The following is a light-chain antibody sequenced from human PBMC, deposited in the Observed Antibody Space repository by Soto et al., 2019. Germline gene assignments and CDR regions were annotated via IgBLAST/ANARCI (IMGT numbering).Light chain of an antibody. Sequence: QSALAQPASVSVSPGQSITISCTGTSSDVGGYNYVSWYQQHPGKAPKLMIYEVSNRPSGVSNRFSGSKSGNTASLTISGLQAEDEADYYCSSYTSSSTYVFGTGTKVTAL. CDR2: EVS. J-gene: IGLJ1*01. CDR1: SSDVGGYNY. V-gene: IGLV2-14*01. CDR3: SSYTSSSTYV.